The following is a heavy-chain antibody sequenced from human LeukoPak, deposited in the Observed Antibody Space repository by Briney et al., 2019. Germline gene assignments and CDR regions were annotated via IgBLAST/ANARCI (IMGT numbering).Heavy chain of an antibody. V-gene: IGHV3-33*01. D-gene: IGHD3-10*01. Sequence: GGSLRLSCAASGFTFSSYGMHWVRQAPGKGLEWVAVIWYDGSNKYYADSVKGRFTISRDNSKNTLYLQMNSLRAEDTAVYYCARDTGERSSEVSWFDPWGQGTLVTVSS. J-gene: IGHJ5*02. CDR2: IWYDGSNK. CDR3: ARDTGERSSEVSWFDP. CDR1: GFTFSSYG.